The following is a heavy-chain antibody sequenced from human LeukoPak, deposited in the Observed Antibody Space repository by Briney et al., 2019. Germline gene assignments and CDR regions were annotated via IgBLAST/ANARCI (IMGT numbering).Heavy chain of an antibody. CDR2: INHSGST. CDR1: GGSFSGYH. D-gene: IGHD5-24*01. J-gene: IGHJ5*02. CDR3: ARGEMATIDP. V-gene: IGHV4-34*01. Sequence: KSSETLSLTCVVYGGSFSGYHWSWIRQSPGKGLEWIGEINHSGSTNYNPSLKSRVTISVDTSKNQFSLKLSSVTAADTAVYYCARGEMATIDPWGQGTLVTVSS.